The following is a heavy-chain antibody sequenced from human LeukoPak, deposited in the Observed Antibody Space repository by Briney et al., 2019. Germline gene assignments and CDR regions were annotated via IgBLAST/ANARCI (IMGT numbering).Heavy chain of an antibody. J-gene: IGHJ6*03. CDR1: GGTFSSYA. V-gene: IGHV1-69*05. D-gene: IGHD2-2*01. Sequence: LVKVSCKASGGTFSSYAISWVRQAPGQGLEWMGGIIPIFGTANYAQKFQGRVTITTDESTSTAYMELSSLRSEDTAVYYCARGAQDIVVVPAAVTPLYYMDVWGKGTTVTVSS. CDR3: ARGAQDIVVVPAAVTPLYYMDV. CDR2: IIPIFGTA.